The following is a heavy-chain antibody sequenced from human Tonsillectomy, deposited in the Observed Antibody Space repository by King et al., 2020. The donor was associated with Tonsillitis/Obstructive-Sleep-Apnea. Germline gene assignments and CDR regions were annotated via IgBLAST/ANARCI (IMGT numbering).Heavy chain of an antibody. CDR2: IKQDGGEK. Sequence: VQLVESGGGLVHPGGSLRLSCAASGFTFSSYWMTWVRQAPGKGLEWVANIKQDGGEKYYVDSVKGRFTISRDIAKNSVYLQMNSLRGEDTAVYYCARGRDPVYYYCMDVWGKGTTVTVSS. V-gene: IGHV3-7*01. CDR3: ARGRDPVYYYCMDV. CDR1: GFTFSSYW. J-gene: IGHJ6*03.